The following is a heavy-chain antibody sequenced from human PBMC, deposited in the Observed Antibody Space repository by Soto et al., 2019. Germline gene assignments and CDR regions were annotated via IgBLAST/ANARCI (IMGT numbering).Heavy chain of an antibody. CDR1: GGTFSSYS. D-gene: IGHD5-12*01. J-gene: IGHJ5*02. CDR3: ARNGGYSGYDYLVS. V-gene: IGHV1-69*02. Sequence: QVQLVQSGGEVKKPGSSVKVSWKASGGTFSSYSISWVRQASGQGLEWMGRIIPILGIPYYAQQFQGRVMIAADKSTTSASMELSSLTSEDTAVYYCARNGGYSGYDYLVSWGQGTLVTVSA. CDR2: IIPILGIP.